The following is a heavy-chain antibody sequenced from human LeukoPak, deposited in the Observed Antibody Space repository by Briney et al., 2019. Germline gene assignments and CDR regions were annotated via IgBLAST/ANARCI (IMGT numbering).Heavy chain of an antibody. CDR2: INAGNGNT. D-gene: IGHD3-16*01. V-gene: IGHV1-3*01. CDR1: GYTFTSYA. J-gene: IGHJ3*02. CDR3: ARDITGGSAFDI. Sequence: ASVKVSCKASGYTFTSYAMHWVRQAPGQRLEWMGWINAGNGNTKYSQKFQGRVTITRDTSASTAYMELSSLRSEDTAVYYCARDITGGSAFDIWGQGTMVTVSS.